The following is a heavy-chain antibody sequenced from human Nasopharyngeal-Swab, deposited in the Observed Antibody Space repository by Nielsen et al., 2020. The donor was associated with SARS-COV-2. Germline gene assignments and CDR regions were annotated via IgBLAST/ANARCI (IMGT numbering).Heavy chain of an antibody. CDR2: LVVMGVT. D-gene: IGHD7-27*01. J-gene: IGHJ4*02. CDR3: VKDWDTGDRASYFDY. CDR1: DSPSVAML. Sequence: GESLRSPVQPLDSPSVAMLCTGSARLQGRDWNMFQLLVVMGVTYYADSVKGRFTISRDNSKNTLYLQMSSLRAEDTAVYYCVKDWDTGDRASYFDYWGQGTLVTVSS. V-gene: IGHV3-64D*06.